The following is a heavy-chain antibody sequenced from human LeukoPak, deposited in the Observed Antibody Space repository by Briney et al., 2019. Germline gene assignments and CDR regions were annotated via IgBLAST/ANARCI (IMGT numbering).Heavy chain of an antibody. J-gene: IGHJ4*02. D-gene: IGHD5-24*01. Sequence: SVNVSCKASGGTFSSYAISGVRQAPRQGLEWMGGIRSNFCQANYAQKFQARDTITQDESTGTDHMHLSSLRSEDTGVYCCARWAGDGYNSYLVHWGEGTLVSVPS. CDR2: IRSNFCQA. CDR1: GGTFSSYA. V-gene: IGHV1-69*01. CDR3: ARWAGDGYNSYLVH.